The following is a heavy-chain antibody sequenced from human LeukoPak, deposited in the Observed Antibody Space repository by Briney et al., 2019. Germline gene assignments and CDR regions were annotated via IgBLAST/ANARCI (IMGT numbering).Heavy chain of an antibody. J-gene: IGHJ2*01. Sequence: GGSLRLSCAASGFTFSSYSMNWVREAPGKGLEWVSSITSSSSIYYADSVKGRFTISRDNAKNSLYLQMSSLRAEDTALYYCAKNPDYVWGSYRTNWYFDLWGRGTLVTVSS. V-gene: IGHV3-21*04. D-gene: IGHD3-16*02. CDR3: AKNPDYVWGSYRTNWYFDL. CDR2: ITSSSSI. CDR1: GFTFSSYS.